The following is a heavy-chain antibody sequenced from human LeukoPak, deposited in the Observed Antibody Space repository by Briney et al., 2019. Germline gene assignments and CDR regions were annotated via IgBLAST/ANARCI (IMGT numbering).Heavy chain of an antibody. CDR1: GGTFSSYA. D-gene: IGHD1-26*01. J-gene: IGHJ3*02. Sequence: SVKVSCKASGGTFSSYAISWVRQAPGQGLEWMGGIIPIFGTANYAQKFQGRVTITADKSTSTAHMELSSLRSEDTAVYYCAATRPGSVLDAFDIWGQGTMVTVSS. CDR2: IIPIFGTA. CDR3: AATRPGSVLDAFDI. V-gene: IGHV1-69*06.